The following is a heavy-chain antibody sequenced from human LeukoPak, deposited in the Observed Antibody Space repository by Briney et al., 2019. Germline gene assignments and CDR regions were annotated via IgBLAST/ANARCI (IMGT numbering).Heavy chain of an antibody. J-gene: IGHJ3*02. D-gene: IGHD3-22*01. CDR2: IWYDGSNK. V-gene: IGHV3-33*06. Sequence: GGSLRLSCAASGFTFSSYGMHWVRQAPGKGPEWVAVIWYDGSNKYCADSVKGRFTISRDNSKNTLYLQMNSLRAEDTAVYYCAKGLLFTIIVVVNADAFDIWGQGTMVTVSS. CDR3: AKGLLFTIIVVVNADAFDI. CDR1: GFTFSSYG.